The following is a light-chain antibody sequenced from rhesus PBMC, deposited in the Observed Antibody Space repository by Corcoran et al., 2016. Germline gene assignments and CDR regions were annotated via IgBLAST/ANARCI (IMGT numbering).Light chain of an antibody. CDR1: QGISNY. J-gene: IGKJ1*01. CDR3: QRHNRYPRT. CDR2: YAS. V-gene: IGKV1S14*01. Sequence: DIQLTQSPSSLSASVGDTSTINCRASQGISNYSAWYQQKPGKAPKPLIYYASNLESGAPSRFSGSGSGTDFTYTICRLQPEDFAIYYCQRHNRYPRTFGQGTKVEIK.